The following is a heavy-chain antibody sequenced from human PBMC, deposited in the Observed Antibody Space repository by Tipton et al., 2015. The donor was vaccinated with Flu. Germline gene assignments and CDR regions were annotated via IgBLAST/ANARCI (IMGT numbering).Heavy chain of an antibody. CDR3: ARVKGQAYCGGDCYSGAFDI. J-gene: IGHJ3*02. Sequence: SLRLSCAASGFTFSDYYMSWIRQAPGKGLEWVSYISSSGSTIYYADSVKGRFTISRDNAKNSLYLQMNSLRAEDTAVYYCARVKGQAYCGGDCYSGAFDIWGQGTMVTVSS. V-gene: IGHV3-11*01. CDR2: ISSSGSTI. CDR1: GFTFSDYY. D-gene: IGHD2-21*02.